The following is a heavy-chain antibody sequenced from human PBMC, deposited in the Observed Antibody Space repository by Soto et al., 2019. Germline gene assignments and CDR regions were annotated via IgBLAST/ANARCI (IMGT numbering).Heavy chain of an antibody. CDR1: GFIFSDST. D-gene: IGHD5-12*01. CDR3: TRGGAGYNSDF. Sequence: PGGSLRLSCAASGFIFSDSTIHWVRQASGKGLEWVGRIKSKANNYATTYAASMKGRFTISRDDSKNTAYLQMNSLKTEDTAVYYCTRGGAGYNSDFWGQGTLVTVSS. J-gene: IGHJ4*02. CDR2: IKSKANNYAT. V-gene: IGHV3-73*01.